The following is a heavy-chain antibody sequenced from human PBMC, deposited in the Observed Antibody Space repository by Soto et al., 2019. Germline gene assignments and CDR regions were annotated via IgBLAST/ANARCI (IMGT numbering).Heavy chain of an antibody. J-gene: IGHJ4*02. CDR2: INAGNGNT. CDR3: ARGSIAAAACTGDY. Sequence: ASVKFSCKASGYTFTSYAMHWVRQAPGQRLEWMGWINAGNGNTKYSQKFQGRVTITRDTSASTAYMELSSLRSEDTAVYYCARGSIAAAACTGDYWGQGTLVTVSS. V-gene: IGHV1-3*01. CDR1: GYTFTSYA. D-gene: IGHD6-13*01.